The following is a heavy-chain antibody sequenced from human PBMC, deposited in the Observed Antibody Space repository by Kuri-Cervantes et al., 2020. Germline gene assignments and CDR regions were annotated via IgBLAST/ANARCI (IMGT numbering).Heavy chain of an antibody. D-gene: IGHD6-19*01. CDR2: IYWDDDK. V-gene: IGHV2-5*08. J-gene: IGHJ4*02. CDR3: AHSSPLPDSSGWFSTFDY. Sequence: SGPTLVKPTQTLTLTCTFSGFSLSTSGMCVSWIRQPPGKALEWLALIYWDDDKRYSPSLKSRLTITKDTSKNQVVLTMTNMDPVDTATYYCAHSSPLPDSSGWFSTFDYWGQGTLVTVSS. CDR1: GFSLSTSGMC.